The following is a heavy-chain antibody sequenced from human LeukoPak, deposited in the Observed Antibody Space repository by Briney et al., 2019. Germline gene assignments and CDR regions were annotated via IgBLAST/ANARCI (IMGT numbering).Heavy chain of an antibody. D-gene: IGHD2-2*01. J-gene: IGHJ2*01. CDR3: AREEVGGPAAYNWCFDL. Sequence: PGGSLRLSCAASGFSFSTYSINWVRQAPGKGLEWVSSISSRSDYIYYADSVQGRFTISRDNANNSLYLQMNSLRAEDTAVYYCAREEVGGPAAYNWCFDLWGRGTLVTVSS. V-gene: IGHV3-21*01. CDR2: ISSRSDYI. CDR1: GFSFSTYS.